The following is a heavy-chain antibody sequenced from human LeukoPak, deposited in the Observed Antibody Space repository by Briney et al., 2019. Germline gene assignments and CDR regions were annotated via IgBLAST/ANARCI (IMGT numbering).Heavy chain of an antibody. V-gene: IGHV4-34*01. CDR2: INHSGST. CDR1: GGSCCGYY. Sequence: PSATLSLTCAVYGGSCCGYYWSWLRQPPGTGLEWIGEINHSGSTNYSPSLKSRVTISVDTSKNQFSPKLSSVTAADTAVYYCATSRWGRFGYWGQGTLVTVSS. CDR3: ATSRWGRFGY. J-gene: IGHJ4*02. D-gene: IGHD1-26*01.